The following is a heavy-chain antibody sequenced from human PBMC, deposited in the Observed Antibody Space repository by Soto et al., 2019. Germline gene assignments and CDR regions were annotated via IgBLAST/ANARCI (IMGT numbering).Heavy chain of an antibody. CDR3: ARRYDFWSGYPKKVRYYGMDV. V-gene: IGHV3-30-3*01. D-gene: IGHD3-3*01. CDR1: GFTFSSYA. CDR2: ISYDGSNK. J-gene: IGHJ6*02. Sequence: PGGSLRLSCAASGFTFSSYAMHWVRQAPGKGLEWVAVISYDGSNKYYADSVKGRFTISRDNSKNTLYLQMNSLRAEDTAVYYCARRYDFWSGYPKKVRYYGMDVWGQGTTVTVSS.